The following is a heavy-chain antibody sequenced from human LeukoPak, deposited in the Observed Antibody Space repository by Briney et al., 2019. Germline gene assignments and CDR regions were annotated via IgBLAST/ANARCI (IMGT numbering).Heavy chain of an antibody. CDR2: IYYSGST. CDR3: ARGTYYDFWAPFDY. CDR1: GGSISSGDYY. D-gene: IGHD3-3*01. J-gene: IGHJ4*02. V-gene: IGHV4-30-4*08. Sequence: SQTLCLTCTVSGGSISSGDYYWSWIRQPPGKGLEWIGYIYYSGSTYYNPSLKSRVTISVDTSKNQFSLKLSSVTAADTAVYYCARGTYYDFWAPFDYWGQGTLVTVSS.